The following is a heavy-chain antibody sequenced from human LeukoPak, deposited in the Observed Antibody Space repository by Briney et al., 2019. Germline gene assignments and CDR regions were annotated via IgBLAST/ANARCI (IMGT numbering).Heavy chain of an antibody. CDR2: IWYDGSNK. CDR3: ARDRVMVRGVIIGYGMDV. CDR1: GFTFSSYG. J-gene: IGHJ6*02. D-gene: IGHD3-10*01. Sequence: GGSLRLSCAASGFTFSSYGMHWVRQAPGKGLEWVAVIWYDGSNKYYADSVKGRFTISRDNSKNTLYLQMNSLRAEDTAVYYCARDRVMVRGVIIGYGMDVWGQGTTVTVSS. V-gene: IGHV3-33*01.